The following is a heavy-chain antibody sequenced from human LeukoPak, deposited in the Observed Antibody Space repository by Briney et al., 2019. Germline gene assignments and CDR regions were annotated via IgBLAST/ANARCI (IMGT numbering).Heavy chain of an antibody. D-gene: IGHD1-7*01. CDR1: GGTFSSYA. J-gene: IGHJ5*02. CDR3: ARCLITGTTGSWFDP. V-gene: IGHV1-69*04. CDR2: IIPILGIA. Sequence: SVKVSCKASGGTFSSYAISWVRQAPGQGLEWMGRIIPILGIANYAQKFQGRVTITADKSTSTAYMELSSLGSEDTAVYYCARCLITGTTGSWFDPWGQGTLVTVSS.